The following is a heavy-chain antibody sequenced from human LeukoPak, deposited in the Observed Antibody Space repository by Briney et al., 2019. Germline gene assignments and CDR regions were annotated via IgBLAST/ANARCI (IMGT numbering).Heavy chain of an antibody. Sequence: SETLSLTCTVSGGSISSGSYYWGWIRQPPGKGLEWIGSIYYSGSTYYNPSLKSRVTISVDTSKNQFSLKLSSVTAADTAVYYCARAPRNHIAAAGTVWFDPWGQGTLVTVSS. D-gene: IGHD6-13*01. CDR1: GGSISSGSYY. CDR3: ARAPRNHIAAAGTVWFDP. V-gene: IGHV4-39*07. J-gene: IGHJ5*02. CDR2: IYYSGST.